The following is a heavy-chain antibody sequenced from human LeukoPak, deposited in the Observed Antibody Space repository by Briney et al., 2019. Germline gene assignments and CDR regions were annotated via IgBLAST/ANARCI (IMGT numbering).Heavy chain of an antibody. CDR2: ISGSGGST. CDR3: AKPLDNINTVAVAFDF. Sequence: PGGSLRLSCAASGFTFGSYGMSWVRQAPGKGLEWVSGISGSGGSTYYADSVKGRFTTSRDNSKNMLSLQMNNLRAEDTAVYYCAKPLDNINTVAVAFDFWGQGTLVTVSS. J-gene: IGHJ4*02. V-gene: IGHV3-23*01. D-gene: IGHD6-19*01. CDR1: GFTFGSYG.